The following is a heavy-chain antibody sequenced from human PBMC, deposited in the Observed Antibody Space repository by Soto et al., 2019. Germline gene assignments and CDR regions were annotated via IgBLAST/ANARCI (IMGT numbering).Heavy chain of an antibody. V-gene: IGHV3-74*01. CDR2: IDGDGTST. CDR3: ARDTQLWRXDS. Sequence: PGGSLRLSCAASGFTFRGYWMFWVRQAPGKGLVWVSRIDGDGTSTNYADSVRGRFTISRDNSKNTLYLQMNSLRAEDTAVYFCARDTQLWRXDSWGQGTLVTVSS. CDR1: GFTFRGYW. D-gene: IGHD5-18*01. J-gene: IGHJ4*02.